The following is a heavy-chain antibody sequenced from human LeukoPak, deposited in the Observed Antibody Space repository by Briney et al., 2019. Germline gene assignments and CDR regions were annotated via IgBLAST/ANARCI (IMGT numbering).Heavy chain of an antibody. D-gene: IGHD3-3*01. J-gene: IGHJ4*02. Sequence: GASVKVSCKASGSTFTSYYMHWVRQAPGQGLEWMGIINPSGGSTSYAQKFQGRVTMTRDTSTSTVYMELSSLRSEDTAVYYCARVTDYDFWSGPYYFDYWGQGTLVTVSS. V-gene: IGHV1-46*03. CDR2: INPSGGST. CDR3: ARVTDYDFWSGPYYFDY. CDR1: GSTFTSYY.